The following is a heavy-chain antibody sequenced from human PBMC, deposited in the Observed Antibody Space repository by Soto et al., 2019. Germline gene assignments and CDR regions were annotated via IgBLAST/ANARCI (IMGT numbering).Heavy chain of an antibody. CDR3: AKRFTLFGVNKLSPDADY. Sequence: EVHLLESGGGLVQPGGSLRLSCAASGFTFSNHAMSWVRQTPGEGLEWVSGISFSGDNTYYADSVRGRFTVSRDNSKSTLYLQMNSLRAEDTAVYYCAKRFTLFGVNKLSPDADYLGQGTLVTVSS. CDR1: GFTFSNHA. D-gene: IGHD3-3*01. V-gene: IGHV3-23*01. J-gene: IGHJ4*02. CDR2: ISFSGDNT.